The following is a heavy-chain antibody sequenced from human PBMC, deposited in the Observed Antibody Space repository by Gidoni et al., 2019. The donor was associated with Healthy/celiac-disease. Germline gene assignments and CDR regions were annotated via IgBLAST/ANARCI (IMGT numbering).Heavy chain of an antibody. CDR3: ARVGVAATIDY. CDR1: GFTFSSYG. CDR2: IWYDGSNK. V-gene: IGHV3-33*01. D-gene: IGHD6-13*01. Sequence: QVQLVESGGGVVQPGRSLRLSCAASGFTFSSYGMPWVRQAPGKGLEWVAVIWYDGSNKYYADSVKGRFTISRDNSKNTLYLQMNRLRAEDTAVYYCARVGVAATIDYWGQGTLVTVSS. J-gene: IGHJ4*02.